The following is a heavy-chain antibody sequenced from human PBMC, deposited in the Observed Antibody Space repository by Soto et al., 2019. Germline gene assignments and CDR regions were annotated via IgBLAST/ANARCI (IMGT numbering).Heavy chain of an antibody. Sequence: GGSLRLSCAASGFTFSTYAMHWVRQAPGKGLEWLAVIPHDETNKYYADPVKGRFTISRDNSKNTVYLQMNSLRNEDSAVYYCARDSGQVVPWYYYYAMDVWGQGTTVTVSS. CDR2: IPHDETNK. V-gene: IGHV3-30-3*01. D-gene: IGHD6-6*01. CDR3: ARDSGQVVPWYYYYAMDV. CDR1: GFTFSTYA. J-gene: IGHJ6*02.